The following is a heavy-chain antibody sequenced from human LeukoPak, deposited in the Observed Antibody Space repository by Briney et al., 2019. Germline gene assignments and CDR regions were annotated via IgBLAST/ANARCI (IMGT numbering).Heavy chain of an antibody. Sequence: SETLSLTCTVSGGSISSGGYYWSWIRQPPGKGLEWIGYIYHSGSTYYNPSLKSRVTISVDRSKNQFSLKLSSVTAADTAVYYCARGFTSLVGLYYFDYWGQGTLVTVSS. CDR2: IYHSGST. CDR3: ARGFTSLVGLYYFDY. V-gene: IGHV4-30-2*01. CDR1: GGSISSGGYY. J-gene: IGHJ4*02. D-gene: IGHD2/OR15-2a*01.